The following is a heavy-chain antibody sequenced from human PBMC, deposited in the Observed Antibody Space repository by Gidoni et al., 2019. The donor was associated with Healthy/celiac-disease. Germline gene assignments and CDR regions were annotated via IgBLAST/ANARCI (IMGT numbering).Heavy chain of an antibody. CDR3: AKVAYYDYIWGSYGSSLGAFDI. J-gene: IGHJ3*02. CDR2: ISWNSGSI. Sequence: EVQLVESGGGLVQHGRSLRLSCAASGFTFDDYAMPWVRPAPGKGLELVSGISWNSGSIGYADSVKGRFTISRDNAKNSLYLQMNSLRAEDTALYYCAKVAYYDYIWGSYGSSLGAFDIWGQGTMVTVSS. CDR1: GFTFDDYA. D-gene: IGHD3-16*01. V-gene: IGHV3-9*01.